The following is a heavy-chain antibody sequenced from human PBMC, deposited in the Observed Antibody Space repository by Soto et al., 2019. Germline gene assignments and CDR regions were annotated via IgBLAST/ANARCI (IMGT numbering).Heavy chain of an antibody. D-gene: IGHD2-15*01. CDR1: GCSVSSGSYY. Sequence: SETLSLTCTVYGCSVSSGSYYWSWIRQPPGKGLEWIGYIYYSGSTNYNPSLKSRVTISVDTSKNQFSLKLRSVTAADTAVYYCARGPYCSGGSCLNWFDPWGPGTLVTVSS. V-gene: IGHV4-61*01. CDR3: ARGPYCSGGSCLNWFDP. J-gene: IGHJ5*02. CDR2: IYYSGST.